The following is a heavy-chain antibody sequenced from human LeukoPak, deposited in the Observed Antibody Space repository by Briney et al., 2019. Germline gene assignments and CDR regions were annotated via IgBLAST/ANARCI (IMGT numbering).Heavy chain of an antibody. Sequence: GGSLRLSCAASGFTFSGSVMHWVRQASGKGLEWVARIRDKANDYATTYAASVRGRFTISRDDSKNTAYLQMNSLKSEDTAVYYCAKDYYDSSGYYPFDYWGQGTLVTVSS. CDR3: AKDYYDSSGYYPFDY. D-gene: IGHD3-22*01. V-gene: IGHV3-73*01. J-gene: IGHJ4*02. CDR1: GFTFSGSV. CDR2: IRDKANDYAT.